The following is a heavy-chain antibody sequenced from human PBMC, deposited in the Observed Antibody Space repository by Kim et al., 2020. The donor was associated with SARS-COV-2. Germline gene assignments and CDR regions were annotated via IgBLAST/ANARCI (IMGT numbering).Heavy chain of an antibody. V-gene: IGHV3-9*01. D-gene: IGHD3-22*01. CDR3: AKDISYYYDSSGYYSGFDY. J-gene: IGHJ4*02. Sequence: GRFTISRDNAKNSLYLQMNSLRAEDTALYYCAKDISYYYDSSGYYSGFDYWGQGTLVTVSS.